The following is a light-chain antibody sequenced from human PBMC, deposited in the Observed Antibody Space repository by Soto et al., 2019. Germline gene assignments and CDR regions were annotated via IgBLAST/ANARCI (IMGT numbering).Light chain of an antibody. Sequence: DIQLTQSPSFLSAFVGDRVTITCRASQGISSYLAWYQQKPGKAPKLLIYAASTLQSGVPSRVSGSGSGTEFTLTISSRQPEDGATYYWQQRNSYFGGGTKVEIK. V-gene: IGKV1-9*01. CDR1: QGISSY. J-gene: IGKJ4*01. CDR3: QQRNSY. CDR2: AAS.